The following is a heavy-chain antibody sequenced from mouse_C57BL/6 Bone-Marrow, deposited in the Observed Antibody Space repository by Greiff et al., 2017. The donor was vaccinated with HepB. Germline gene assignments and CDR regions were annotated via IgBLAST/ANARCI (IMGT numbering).Heavy chain of an antibody. CDR1: GYTFTSYW. D-gene: IGHD1-1*01. CDR3: ARSELLRLGFFFDY. V-gene: IGHV1-72*01. J-gene: IGHJ2*01. CDR2: IDPNSGGT. Sequence: QVQLQQPGAELVKPGASVKLSCKASGYTFTSYWMHWVKQRPGRGLEWIVRIDPNSGGTKYNEKFKSKATLTVDKPSSTAYMQLSSLTSEDSAVYYCARSELLRLGFFFDYWGQGTTLTVSS.